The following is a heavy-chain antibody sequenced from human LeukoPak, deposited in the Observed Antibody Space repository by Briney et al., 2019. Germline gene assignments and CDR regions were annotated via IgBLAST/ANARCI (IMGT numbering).Heavy chain of an antibody. Sequence: PGGSLRLSCAASGFIVSSNYMSWVRQAPGRGLEWVSTLYRGVSITYADSVRGRFTISRDNSKNTLYLQMNSLRAEDTAVYYSARDPNGNLHFDYWGQGTLVTVSS. CDR1: GFIVSSNY. D-gene: IGHD2-8*01. CDR2: LYRGVSI. J-gene: IGHJ4*02. CDR3: ARDPNGNLHFDY. V-gene: IGHV3-53*01.